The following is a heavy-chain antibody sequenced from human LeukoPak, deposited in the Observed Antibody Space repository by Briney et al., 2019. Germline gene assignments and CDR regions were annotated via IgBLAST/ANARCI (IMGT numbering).Heavy chain of an antibody. CDR2: INPNSGGT. V-gene: IGHV1-2*02. CDR3: ARGPPPMGVGADPYMDV. Sequence: ASVKVSCKASGYTFTGYYMHWVRQAPGQGLEWMGWINPNSGGTNYAQKFQGRVTMTRDTSISTAYMELSRLRSDDTAVYYCARGPPPMGVGADPYMDVWGKGTTVTVSS. J-gene: IGHJ6*03. CDR1: GYTFTGYY. D-gene: IGHD1-26*01.